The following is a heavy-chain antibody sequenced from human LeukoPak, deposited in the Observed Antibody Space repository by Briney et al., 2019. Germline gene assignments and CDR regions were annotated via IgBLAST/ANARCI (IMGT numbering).Heavy chain of an antibody. CDR3: AKSLTYYYYMDV. V-gene: IGHV3-23*01. Sequence: GGSLRLSCAASGFTLSSYAMSWFRQSPGKGLEWFSAIGSSGGSTHHADSVKGRFTISRDNSKNTLYLQMNSLRAEDTAVYYCAKSLTYYYYMDVWGKGTTVTVSS. CDR2: IGSSGGST. CDR1: GFTLSSYA. J-gene: IGHJ6*03.